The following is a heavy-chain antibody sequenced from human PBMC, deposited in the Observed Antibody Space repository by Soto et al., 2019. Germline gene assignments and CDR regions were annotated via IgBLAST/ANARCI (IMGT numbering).Heavy chain of an antibody. V-gene: IGHV3-7*03. Sequence: PGGSLRLSCAASGFTFSSYWMSWVRQAPGKGLEWVANIKQDGSEKYYVDSVKGRFTISRDNAKNSLYLQMNSLRAEDTAVYYCARAYVEDFWSGYSPDYWGQGNLVTVFS. J-gene: IGHJ4*02. CDR1: GFTFSSYW. CDR3: ARAYVEDFWSGYSPDY. CDR2: IKQDGSEK. D-gene: IGHD3-3*01.